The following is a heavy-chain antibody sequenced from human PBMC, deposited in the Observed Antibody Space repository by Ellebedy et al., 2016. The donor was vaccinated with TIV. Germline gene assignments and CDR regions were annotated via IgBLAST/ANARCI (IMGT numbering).Heavy chain of an antibody. CDR2: IREDGSER. Sequence: GESLKISCAASGFSISNYSMSWVRQAPGKGLEWVATIREDGSERYYVDSVKGRFTISRDNAKNSLILQVNSLRAEDTALYYCARDPIDVWGQGTTVTVSS. V-gene: IGHV3-7*03. J-gene: IGHJ6*02. CDR1: GFSISNYS. CDR3: ARDPIDV.